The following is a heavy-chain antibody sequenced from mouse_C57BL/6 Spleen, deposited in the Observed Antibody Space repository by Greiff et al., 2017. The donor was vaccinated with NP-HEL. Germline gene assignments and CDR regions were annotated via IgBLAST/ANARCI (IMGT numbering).Heavy chain of an antibody. CDR3: ARGRYYGSSYLYAMDY. J-gene: IGHJ4*01. CDR1: GYTFTSYW. CDR2: IDPSDSYT. D-gene: IGHD1-1*01. V-gene: IGHV1-59*01. Sequence: QVQLQQPGAELVRPGTSVKLSCKASGYTFTSYWMHWVKQRPGQGLEWIGVIDPSDSYTNYNQQFKGKATLTVDTSSSTAYMQRSSLTSEDSAVYYCARGRYYGSSYLYAMDYWGQGTSVTVAS.